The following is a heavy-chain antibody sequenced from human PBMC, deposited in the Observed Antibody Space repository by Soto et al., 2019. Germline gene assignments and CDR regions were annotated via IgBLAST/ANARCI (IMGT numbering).Heavy chain of an antibody. J-gene: IGHJ6*02. CDR2: ISAYNGNT. CDR3: ARGTGFSSTSCYLNYYYGMDV. Sequence: ASVKVSCKASGYTFTSYGISWVRQAPGQGLEWMGWISAYNGNTNYAQMLQGRVTMTTDTSTSTAYMELRSLRSDDTAVYYCARGTGFSSTSCYLNYYYGMDVWGQGTTVTVSS. D-gene: IGHD2-2*01. CDR1: GYTFTSYG. V-gene: IGHV1-18*01.